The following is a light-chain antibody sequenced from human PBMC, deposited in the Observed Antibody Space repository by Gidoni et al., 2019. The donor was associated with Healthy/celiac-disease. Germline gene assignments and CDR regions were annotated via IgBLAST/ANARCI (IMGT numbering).Light chain of an antibody. CDR1: SSDVGSSNL. J-gene: IGLJ2*01. Sequence: QSALTQPASVSGSPGQSITISCTGTSSDVGSSNLVSWYQQPPGKAPKLMIYEGSKRPSGVSNRFSGSKSGNTASLTISGLQAEDEADYYCCSYAGSVVFGGGTKLTVL. CDR3: CSYAGSVV. CDR2: EGS. V-gene: IGLV2-23*01.